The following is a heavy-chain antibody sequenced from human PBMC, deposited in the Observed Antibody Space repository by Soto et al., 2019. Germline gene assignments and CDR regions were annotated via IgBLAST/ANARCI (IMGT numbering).Heavy chain of an antibody. CDR2: IYYSGST. D-gene: IGHD2-2*01. CDR3: ARDCSSTSCSTFDY. Sequence: QVQLQESGPGLVKPSETLSLTCTVSGGSVSSGDYYWSWIRQPPGKGLEWIGYIYYSGSTNYNPSLKSRVTISVDTSKNQFSLKLSSVTAADTAVYYCARDCSSTSCSTFDYWGQGTLVTVSS. J-gene: IGHJ4*02. V-gene: IGHV4-61*08. CDR1: GGSVSSGDYY.